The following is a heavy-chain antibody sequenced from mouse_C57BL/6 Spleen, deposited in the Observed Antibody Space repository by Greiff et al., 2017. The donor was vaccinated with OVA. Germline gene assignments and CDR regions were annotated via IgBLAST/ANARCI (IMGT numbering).Heavy chain of an antibody. D-gene: IGHD2-4*01. CDR3: ARHGDDYDTWFAY. CDR1: GFTFSSYG. CDR2: ISSGGSYT. J-gene: IGHJ3*01. V-gene: IGHV5-6*01. Sequence: EVKLVESGGDLVKPGGSLKLSCAASGFTFSSYGMSWVRQTPDKRLEWVATISSGGSYTYYPDRVKGRFTISRDNAKNTLYLQMSSLKSEDTAMYYCARHGDDYDTWFAYWGQGTLVTVSA.